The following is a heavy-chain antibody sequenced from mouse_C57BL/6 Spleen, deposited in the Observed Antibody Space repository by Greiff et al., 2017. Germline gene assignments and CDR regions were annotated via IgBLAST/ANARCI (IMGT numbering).Heavy chain of an antibody. V-gene: IGHV1-64*01. CDR2: IHPNSGST. D-gene: IGHD4-1*01. CDR3: AINWDGAWFAY. Sequence: QVQLQQPGAELVKPGASVKLSCKASGYTFTSYWMHWVKQRPGQGLEWIGMIHPNSGSTNSNEKFKSKATLTVDKSSSTAYMQLSSLPSEDSAVYYCAINWDGAWFAYWGQGTLVTVSA. CDR1: GYTFTSYW. J-gene: IGHJ3*01.